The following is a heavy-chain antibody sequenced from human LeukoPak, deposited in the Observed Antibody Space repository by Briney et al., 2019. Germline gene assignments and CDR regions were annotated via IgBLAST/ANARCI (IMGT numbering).Heavy chain of an antibody. V-gene: IGHV5-51*01. Sequence: GESLKISCKGSGYSFSSYWIAWVRQMPGKGLEWMGIIYPGDSDTRYSPSFQGQVTISAGKSISTAYLQWSSLKASDTAMYYCARNVVRGIIYDWFDPWGQGTLVTVSS. J-gene: IGHJ5*02. D-gene: IGHD3-10*01. CDR2: IYPGDSDT. CDR1: GYSFSSYW. CDR3: ARNVVRGIIYDWFDP.